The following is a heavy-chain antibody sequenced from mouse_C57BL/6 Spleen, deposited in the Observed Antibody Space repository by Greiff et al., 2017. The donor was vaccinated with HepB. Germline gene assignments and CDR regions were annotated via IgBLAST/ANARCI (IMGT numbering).Heavy chain of an antibody. CDR2: IHPNSGST. V-gene: IGHV1-64*01. CDR3: ARAYYYGSSPDY. Sequence: QVQLQQPGAELVKPGASVKLSCKASGYTFTSYWMHWVKQRPGQGLEWIGMIHPNSGSTNYNEKFKSKATLTVDKSSSTAYMQRSSLASEDSAVYYCARAYYYGSSPDYWGQGTTLTVSS. D-gene: IGHD1-1*01. J-gene: IGHJ2*01. CDR1: GYTFTSYW.